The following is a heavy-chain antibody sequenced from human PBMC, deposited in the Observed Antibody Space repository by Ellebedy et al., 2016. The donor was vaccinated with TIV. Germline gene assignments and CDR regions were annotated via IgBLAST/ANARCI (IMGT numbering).Heavy chain of an antibody. CDR1: GFKFSSFA. CDR2: ISTSNSYI. Sequence: GESLKISXAGSGFKFSSFAMNWVRQAPGKGLEWVSFISTSNSYIYYADSVKGRITISRDNAKHTLYLQMNSLRAEDTALYYCAKSGYCSAGSCYLPHDYWGQGTLVTVSS. V-gene: IGHV3-21*01. CDR3: AKSGYCSAGSCYLPHDY. J-gene: IGHJ4*02. D-gene: IGHD2-15*01.